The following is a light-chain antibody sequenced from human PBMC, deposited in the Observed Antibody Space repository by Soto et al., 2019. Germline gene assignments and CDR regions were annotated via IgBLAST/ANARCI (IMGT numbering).Light chain of an antibody. J-gene: IGKJ1*01. CDR2: GAS. CDR3: QQYGSSQWT. CDR1: QSVSSSY. Sequence: ETMMTQSPDTLSVSLGERATLSCRASQSVSSSYSAWYQQKPGQAPRLLIYGASSRATGIPDRFSGSGSGTDFTLTISRLEPEDFAVYYCQQYGSSQWTFGQGTKVDI. V-gene: IGKV3-20*01.